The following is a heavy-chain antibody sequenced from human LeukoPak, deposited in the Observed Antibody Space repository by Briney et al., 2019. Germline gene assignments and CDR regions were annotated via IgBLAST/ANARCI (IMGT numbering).Heavy chain of an antibody. CDR2: TRNEANIYTT. CDR1: GFIFSDHY. J-gene: IGHJ3*02. D-gene: IGHD1-26*01. V-gene: IGHV3-72*01. Sequence: GGSLRLSCAASGFIFSDHYMDWVRQAPGKGLEWVGRTRNEANIYTTKYAASVKGRFTISRDDSKNSLYLQMNSLRTEDTAVYYCASPVGATTVRAFDIWGQGTMVTVSS. CDR3: ASPVGATTVRAFDI.